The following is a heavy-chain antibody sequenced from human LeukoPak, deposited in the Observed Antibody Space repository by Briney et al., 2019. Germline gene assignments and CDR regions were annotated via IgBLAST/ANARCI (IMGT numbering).Heavy chain of an antibody. CDR1: GGSISSSSYY. Sequence: SETLSLTCTVSGGSISSSSYYWGWIRQPPGKGLEWIGSIYYSGSTYYNPSLKSRVTISVDTSKNQFSLKLNSVTAADTAVYYCARCTSTSCYNFDYWGQGTLVTVSS. V-gene: IGHV4-39*07. CDR2: IYYSGST. J-gene: IGHJ4*02. D-gene: IGHD2-2*02. CDR3: ARCTSTSCYNFDY.